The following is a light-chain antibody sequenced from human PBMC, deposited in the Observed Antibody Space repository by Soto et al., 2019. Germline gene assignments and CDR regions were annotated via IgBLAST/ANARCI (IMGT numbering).Light chain of an antibody. V-gene: IGLV2-14*01. J-gene: IGLJ3*02. CDR1: SSDVGAYNY. CDR3: TSYTNTNTWV. CDR2: EVN. Sequence: QSALTQPASVSGSPGQSITISCTGTSSDVGAYNYVSWYQQHPGKAPKLMIYEVNNRPSGASNRFSGSKSGNTASLTISGLQAEDEADYYCTSYTNTNTWVFGGGTKVTVL.